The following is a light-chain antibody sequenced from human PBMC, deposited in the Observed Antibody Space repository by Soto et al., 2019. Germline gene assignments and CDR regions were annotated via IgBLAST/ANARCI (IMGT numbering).Light chain of an antibody. V-gene: IGKV1-39*01. CDR3: QQSYSTPRT. CDR2: AAY. Sequence: QSPSSLSPSVGDIVTIPCRASQSISRYLYWYQQKPGKAPKLLIYAAYSLQSGVPSMFSGSGSGTDFTLTISSLQPEDFATYYCQQSYSTPRTFGQGTRLEIK. J-gene: IGKJ5*01. CDR1: QSISRY.